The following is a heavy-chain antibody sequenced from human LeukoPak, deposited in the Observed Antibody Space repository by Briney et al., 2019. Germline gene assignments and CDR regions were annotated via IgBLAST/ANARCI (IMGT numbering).Heavy chain of an antibody. Sequence: PGGSLRLSCAASGFTFSSYGMHWVRQAPGKGLEWVAFIRYDGSNKYYADSVKGRFTISRDNSKNTLYLQMNSLRAEDTAVYYCAKDLKMVQGVRGYYFDYWGQGTLVTVSS. CDR1: GFTFSSYG. D-gene: IGHD3-10*01. CDR2: IRYDGSNK. J-gene: IGHJ4*02. V-gene: IGHV3-30*02. CDR3: AKDLKMVQGVRGYYFDY.